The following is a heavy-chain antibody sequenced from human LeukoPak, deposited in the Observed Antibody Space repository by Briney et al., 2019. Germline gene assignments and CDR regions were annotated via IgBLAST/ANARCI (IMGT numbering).Heavy chain of an antibody. J-gene: IGHJ4*02. CDR1: GFTFTSYA. CDR2: ISGSGSST. D-gene: IGHD3-22*01. Sequence: GGSLRLSCAASGFTFTSYAMNWVRQAPGKGLEWVSTISGSGSSTYYVDSVKGRYTISRDNSKNTLYLQMNSLRAEDTAVYYCAKKDRYYYDSPDYWGQGTLVTVSS. CDR3: AKKDRYYYDSPDY. V-gene: IGHV3-23*01.